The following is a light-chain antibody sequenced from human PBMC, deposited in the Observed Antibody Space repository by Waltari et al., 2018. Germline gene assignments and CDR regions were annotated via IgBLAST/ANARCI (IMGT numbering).Light chain of an antibody. J-gene: IGKJ4*01. Sequence: DIVMTQSSDSLSASLGEMATINRKSSQSVLYSSNNKNYLGWYQKKAGQPPKLLIHWASTRESGVPDRFSGSGSGTDFTLTISGLQAEDVAVYYCQQYYSIPLTFGGGTKVEIK. CDR2: WAS. V-gene: IGKV4-1*01. CDR3: QQYYSIPLT. CDR1: QSVLYSSNNKNY.